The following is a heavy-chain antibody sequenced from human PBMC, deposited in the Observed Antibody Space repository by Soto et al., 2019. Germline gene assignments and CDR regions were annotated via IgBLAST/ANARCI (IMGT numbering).Heavy chain of an antibody. D-gene: IGHD3-10*01. CDR3: ARGGRDLLWSV. CDR2: INHSGST. J-gene: IGHJ4*02. CDR1: GGSFSGYY. V-gene: IGHV4-34*01. Sequence: PSETLSITCAVYGGSFSGYYWSWIRQPPGKGLEWIGEINHSGSTNYNPSLKSRVTISVDTSKNQFSLKLSSVTAADTAVYYCARGGRDLLWSVWGQGTLVTVSS.